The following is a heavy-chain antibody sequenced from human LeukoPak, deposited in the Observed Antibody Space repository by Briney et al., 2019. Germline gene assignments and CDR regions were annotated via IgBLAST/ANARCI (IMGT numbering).Heavy chain of an antibody. CDR2: ISHDGSNK. D-gene: IGHD1-26*01. CDR3: ARGGSYLSAFDI. Sequence: GRSLRLSCAASGFTFSTYAMHWVRQAPGKGLEWVALISHDGSNKYYADSVKGRFTISRDNAKNSLYLQMNSLRAEDTAVYYCARGGSYLSAFDIWGQGTMVTVSS. V-gene: IGHV3-30*04. J-gene: IGHJ3*02. CDR1: GFTFSTYA.